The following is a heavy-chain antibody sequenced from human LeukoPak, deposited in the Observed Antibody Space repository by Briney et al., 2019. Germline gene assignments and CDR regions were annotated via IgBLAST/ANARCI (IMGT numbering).Heavy chain of an antibody. D-gene: IGHD2-15*01. CDR2: ISYEKNEE. CDR3: VKGRSGSSYSPSDS. V-gene: IGHV3-30*04. Sequence: GGSLRLSCAASGFTFSSYAMHWVRQAPGKGLEWVAVISYEKNEEFYADSVKGRSTISRDSSKNTLYLQMNSLRPEDTAVYYCVKGRSGSSYSPSDSWGQGTLVTVSS. J-gene: IGHJ4*02. CDR1: GFTFSSYA.